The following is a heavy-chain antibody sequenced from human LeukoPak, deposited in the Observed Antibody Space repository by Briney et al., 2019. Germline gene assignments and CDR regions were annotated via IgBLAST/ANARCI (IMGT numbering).Heavy chain of an antibody. CDR2: IFYSGST. CDR3: ARVRRYFDWLLYRYYFDY. D-gene: IGHD3-9*01. J-gene: IGHJ4*02. V-gene: IGHV4-39*07. Sequence: SETLSLTCTVSGGSISTSNYYWGWIRQPPGKGLEWIGNIFYSGSTYYSPSLKSRVTISLDTSRNQFSLKLNSVTAADTAVYYCARVRRYFDWLLYRYYFDYWGQGTLVTVSS. CDR1: GGSISTSNYY.